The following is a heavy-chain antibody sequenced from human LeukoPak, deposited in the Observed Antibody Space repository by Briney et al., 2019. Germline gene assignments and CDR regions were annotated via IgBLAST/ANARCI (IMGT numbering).Heavy chain of an antibody. Sequence: SETLSLTCTVSGGSIRSYYWSWIRQPPGKGPEWIGYIYYSGNTNYNPSLKSRVTISVDTSKNQFSLKLSSVTAADTAVYYCARSPIAVAGEIDYWGQGTLVTVSS. J-gene: IGHJ4*02. CDR1: GGSIRSYY. V-gene: IGHV4-59*01. D-gene: IGHD6-19*01. CDR2: IYYSGNT. CDR3: ARSPIAVAGEIDY.